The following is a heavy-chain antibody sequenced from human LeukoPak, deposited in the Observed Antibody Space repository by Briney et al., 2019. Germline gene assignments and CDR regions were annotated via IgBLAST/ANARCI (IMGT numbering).Heavy chain of an antibody. J-gene: IGHJ4*02. CDR2: ISFDGSNK. Sequence: GRSLRLSCAASGFTFSSYAMHWVRQAPGKGLQWVAVISFDGSNKYYADPVKGRFTISRDNSKNTLYLQMNSLRAEDTALYYCARDSGWLLYFDYWGQGTLVTVSS. D-gene: IGHD1-26*01. CDR1: GFTFSSYA. CDR3: ARDSGWLLYFDY. V-gene: IGHV3-30-3*01.